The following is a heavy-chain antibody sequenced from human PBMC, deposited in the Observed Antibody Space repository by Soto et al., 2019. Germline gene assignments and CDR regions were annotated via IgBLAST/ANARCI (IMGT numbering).Heavy chain of an antibody. CDR1: GGTFSSYT. D-gene: IGHD2-15*01. J-gene: IGHJ6*02. CDR2: IIPILGIA. CDR3: ARDLGGYCSGGSCYYGMDV. Sequence: QVQLVQSGAEVKKPGSSVKVSCKASGGTFSSYTISWVRQAPGQGLEWMGRIIPILGIANYAQKFQGRVTITGDKXXRXAXXELSSLRSEDTAVYYCARDLGGYCSGGSCYYGMDVWGQGTTVTVSS. V-gene: IGHV1-69*08.